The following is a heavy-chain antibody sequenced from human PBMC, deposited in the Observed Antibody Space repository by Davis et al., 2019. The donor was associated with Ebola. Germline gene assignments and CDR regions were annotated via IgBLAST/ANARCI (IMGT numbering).Heavy chain of an antibody. V-gene: IGHV3-66*01. Sequence: GESLKISCAASGFTFSNAWMNWVRQAPGKGLEWVAVIYSGGSTYYADSVKGRFTISRDNSKNTLYVQMNSLRAEDTAVYYCTIATSSSWYVRWGQGTLVTVSS. D-gene: IGHD6-13*01. CDR2: IYSGGST. J-gene: IGHJ4*02. CDR3: TIATSSSWYVR. CDR1: GFTFSNAW.